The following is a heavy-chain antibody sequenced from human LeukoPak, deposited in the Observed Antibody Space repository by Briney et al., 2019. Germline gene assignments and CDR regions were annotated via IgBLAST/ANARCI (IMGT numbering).Heavy chain of an antibody. CDR2: IYHSGST. CDR3: ARDGRFLEWRSGY. CDR1: GGSISSGGYS. V-gene: IGHV4-30-2*01. J-gene: IGHJ4*02. D-gene: IGHD3-3*01. Sequence: SETLSLTCAVSGGSISSGGYSWSWIRQPPGKGLEWIGYIYHSGSTNYNPSLKSRVTMSVDTSKNQFSLKLSSVTAADTAVYYCARDGRFLEWRSGYWGQGTLVTVSS.